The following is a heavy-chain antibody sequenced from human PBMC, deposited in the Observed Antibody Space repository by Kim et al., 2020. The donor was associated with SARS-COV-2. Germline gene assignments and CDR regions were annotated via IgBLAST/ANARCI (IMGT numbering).Heavy chain of an antibody. CDR1: GFTFSNAW. V-gene: IGHV3-15*01. Sequence: GGSLRLSCAASGFTFSNAWMSWVRQAPGKGLEWVGRIKSKTDGGTTDYAAPVKGRFTISRDDSKNTLYLQMNSLKTEDTAVYYCTTDPGVRGVKKSPFDYWGQGTLVTVSS. D-gene: IGHD3-10*01. CDR3: TTDPGVRGVKKSPFDY. J-gene: IGHJ4*02. CDR2: IKSKTDGGTT.